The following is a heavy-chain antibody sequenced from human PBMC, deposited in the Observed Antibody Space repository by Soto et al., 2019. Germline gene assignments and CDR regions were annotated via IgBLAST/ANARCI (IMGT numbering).Heavy chain of an antibody. Sequence: QVQLVQSGAEVKKPGASVRISCTASGYTFINYGITWVRQAPGQGLEWMGWVSAYNRNTNYAQKFQDRVTMTTDTSTRTAYLELRSLRSDDTAVYFCARDRQWEQLPYWGQATVVTVSS. CDR1: GYTFINYG. D-gene: IGHD1-26*01. V-gene: IGHV1-18*04. J-gene: IGHJ4*02. CDR2: VSAYNRNT. CDR3: ARDRQWEQLPY.